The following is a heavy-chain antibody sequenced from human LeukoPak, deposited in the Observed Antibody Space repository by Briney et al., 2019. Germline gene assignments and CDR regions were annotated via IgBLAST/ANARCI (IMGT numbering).Heavy chain of an antibody. CDR1: GFTFSRYG. CDR2: ISYDGSNK. J-gene: IGHJ4*02. CDR3: AKDGDSSGWYYFDY. D-gene: IGHD6-19*01. Sequence: PGGSLRLSCAASGFTFSRYGVHWVRQAPGKGLEWVAVISYDGSNKYYADSVKGRFTISRDNSENTLYLQMNSLRAEDTAVYYCAKDGDSSGWYYFDYWGQGTLVTVSS. V-gene: IGHV3-30*18.